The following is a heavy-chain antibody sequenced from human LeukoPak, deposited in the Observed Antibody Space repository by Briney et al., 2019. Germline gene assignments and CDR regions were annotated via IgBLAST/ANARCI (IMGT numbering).Heavy chain of an antibody. CDR2: VYTSGGT. CDR1: GGSISSGSYY. V-gene: IGHV4-61*02. J-gene: IGHJ6*02. CDR3: ARSSYYHCGMDV. Sequence: SETLSLTCTVSGGSISSGSYYWNWIRQPAGKGLEWIGRVYTSGGTNYSPSLKSRVTISVDTSKNQFSLELSSVTAADTAVYHCARSSYYHCGMDVWGQGTTVTVSS.